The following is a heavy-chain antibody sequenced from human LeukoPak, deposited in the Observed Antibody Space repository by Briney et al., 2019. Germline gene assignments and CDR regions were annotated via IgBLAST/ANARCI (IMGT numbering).Heavy chain of an antibody. Sequence: GGSLRLSCAASGFTFDDYAMHWVRQAPGKGLEWVSLISGDGGSTYYADSVKGRFTISRDNSKNSLYLQINSLRTEDTALYYCAKSKAYGSGSYLDYWGQGTLVTVSS. CDR1: GFTFDDYA. CDR3: AKSKAYGSGSYLDY. CDR2: ISGDGGST. V-gene: IGHV3-43*02. J-gene: IGHJ4*02. D-gene: IGHD3-10*01.